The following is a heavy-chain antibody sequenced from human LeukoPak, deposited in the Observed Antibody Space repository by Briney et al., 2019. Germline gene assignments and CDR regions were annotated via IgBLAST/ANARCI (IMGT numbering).Heavy chain of an antibody. CDR2: ISGRSTTV. CDR1: GYTLSSYT. J-gene: IGHJ3*02. D-gene: IGHD3-10*01. V-gene: IGHV3-48*02. CDR3: ARQYYYGSGAAGAFDI. Sequence: PGGSLRLSCAASGYTLSSYTMSWVRRAPGKGLEWVSSISGRSTTVYNADSVKGRFTISRDNAKNSLYLQLNSLRDEDTAMYYCARQYYYGSGAAGAFDIWGQGTMVTVSS.